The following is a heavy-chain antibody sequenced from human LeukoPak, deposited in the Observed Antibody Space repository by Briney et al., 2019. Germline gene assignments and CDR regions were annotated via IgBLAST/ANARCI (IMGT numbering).Heavy chain of an antibody. CDR2: IYYSGVT. J-gene: IGHJ6*04. Sequence: SETLSLTCTVSGGSISRYYWSWIRQPPGKGLEWIWYIYYSGVTKYNPALKSQDSISVDMSKNQFSLKLTSVSAADTGVYYCARDSPPNVWGKGITVAVSS. CDR3: ARDSPPNV. V-gene: IGHV4-59*01. CDR1: GGSISRYY.